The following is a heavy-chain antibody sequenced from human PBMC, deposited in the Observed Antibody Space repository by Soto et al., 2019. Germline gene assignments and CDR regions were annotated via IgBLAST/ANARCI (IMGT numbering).Heavy chain of an antibody. CDR2: IYYSGGT. CDR3: AKGVLGVPNWFDP. J-gene: IGHJ5*02. V-gene: IGHV4-31*01. CDR1: GGSISNSANH. D-gene: IGHD3-10*01. Sequence: QVQLQESGPGLVRPSQTLSLSCTVSGGSISNSANHWSWIRQHPGEGLEWIGYIYYSGGTYYSPSLKGQVTMSIDASKNQFSLKLSSVTAADTAVYYCAKGVLGVPNWFDPWGQGTLVTVSS.